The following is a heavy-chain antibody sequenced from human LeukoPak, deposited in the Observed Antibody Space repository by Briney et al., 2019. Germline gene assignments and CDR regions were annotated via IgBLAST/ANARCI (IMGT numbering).Heavy chain of an antibody. CDR2: INHSGST. CDR3: ARSQFYGSGSYQGSWFDP. Sequence: SETLSLTCAVYGGSFSGYYWSWIRQPPGKGLEWIGEINHSGSTNYNPSLKSRVTISVDTSKNQFSLKLSSVTAADTAVYYCARSQFYGSGSYQGSWFDPWGQGTLVTVSS. V-gene: IGHV4-34*01. D-gene: IGHD3-10*01. CDR1: GGSFSGYY. J-gene: IGHJ5*02.